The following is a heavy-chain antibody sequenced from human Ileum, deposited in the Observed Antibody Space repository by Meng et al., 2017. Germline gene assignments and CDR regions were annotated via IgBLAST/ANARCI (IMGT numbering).Heavy chain of an antibody. CDR3: AREGDPHYDILTGYEISPYYFDY. CDR1: GFTFSSYG. J-gene: IGHJ4*02. D-gene: IGHD3-9*01. Sequence: GESLKISCAASGFTFSSYGMHWVRQAPGKGLEWVAVIWYDGSNKYYADSVKGRFTISRDNSKNTLYLQMNSLRAEDTAVYYCAREGDPHYDILTGYEISPYYFDYWGQGTLVTVSS. CDR2: IWYDGSNK. V-gene: IGHV3-33*01.